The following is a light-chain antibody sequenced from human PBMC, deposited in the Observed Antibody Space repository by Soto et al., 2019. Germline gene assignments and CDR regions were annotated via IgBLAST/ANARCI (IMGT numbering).Light chain of an antibody. J-gene: IGKJ3*01. CDR3: QQSYIPPFA. V-gene: IGKV1-39*01. CDR2: VAS. Sequence: DIQMTQSPSSLSASVGDRVTSTCRASQSISSYLNWYQQKPGKAPKLLIYVASSLQSGVPSRSSGCGSGTEFTLTITSLQPEDFATYYCQQSYIPPFAFGPGTKVHIK. CDR1: QSISSY.